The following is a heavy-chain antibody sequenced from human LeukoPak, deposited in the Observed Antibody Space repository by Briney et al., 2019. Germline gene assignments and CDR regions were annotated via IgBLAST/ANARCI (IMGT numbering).Heavy chain of an antibody. V-gene: IGHV4-34*01. CDR1: GGSFSGYY. Sequence: PSETLSLTCAVYGGSFSGYYWSWIRQPPGKGLEWIGQIGRRGNTNYNPSLKSRVTISVDTSKNQLSLKLSTVTAADTALYYCARHGEYYFDYWGQGTLVTVSS. D-gene: IGHD3-10*01. J-gene: IGHJ4*02. CDR2: IGRRGNT. CDR3: ARHGEYYFDY.